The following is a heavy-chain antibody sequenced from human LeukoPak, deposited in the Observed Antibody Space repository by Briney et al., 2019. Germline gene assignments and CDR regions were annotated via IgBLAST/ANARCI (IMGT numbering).Heavy chain of an antibody. CDR2: IWYDGSNK. D-gene: IGHD3-10*01. CDR1: GFTFSSYG. CDR3: AREENTYYYGSGSYYRYFDY. Sequence: GGSLRLSCAASGFTFSSYGMHWVRQAPGKGLEWVAVIWYDGSNKYYADSVKGRFTISRDNSKNTLYLQMNSLRAEDTAVYYCAREENTYYYGSGSYYRYFDYWGQGTLVTVSS. V-gene: IGHV3-33*01. J-gene: IGHJ4*02.